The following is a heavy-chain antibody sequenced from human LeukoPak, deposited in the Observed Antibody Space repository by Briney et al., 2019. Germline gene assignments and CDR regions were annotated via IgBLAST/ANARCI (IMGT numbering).Heavy chain of an antibody. V-gene: IGHV3-53*05. J-gene: IGHJ1*01. CDR3: AKDWGQVPASISGH. Sequence: GGSLRLSCAASGFTVSSNYMSWVRQAPGKGLEWVSVIYSGGSTYYADSVKGRFTISRDTSRNTLFLQMNSLRTEDTAVYYCAKDWGQVPASISGHWGQGTLVTVSS. D-gene: IGHD2-2*01. CDR1: GFTVSSNY. CDR2: IYSGGST.